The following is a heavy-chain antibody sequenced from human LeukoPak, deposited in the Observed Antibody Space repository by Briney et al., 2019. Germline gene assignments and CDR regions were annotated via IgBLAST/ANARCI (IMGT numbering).Heavy chain of an antibody. J-gene: IGHJ6*02. D-gene: IGHD6-19*01. V-gene: IGHV3-30*02. Sequence: GGSLRLSCAASGFTFSSYGMHWVRQAPGKGLEWVAFIRYDGSDKYYADSVKGRFTISRDNSKNTLYLQMNSLRAEDTAVYYCAKDSQYSSGWYGRYYYYGMDVWGQGTTVTVSS. CDR2: IRYDGSDK. CDR1: GFTFSSYG. CDR3: AKDSQYSSGWYGRYYYYGMDV.